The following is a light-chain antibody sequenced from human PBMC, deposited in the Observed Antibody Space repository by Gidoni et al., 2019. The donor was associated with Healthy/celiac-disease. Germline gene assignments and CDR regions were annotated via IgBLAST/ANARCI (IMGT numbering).Light chain of an antibody. CDR3: QQSYNTPQT. Sequence: DIQMTQSPSSLSASVGDRVTITCRASQSISNYLNWYQQKPGKAPKLLIYAASSLQSGVPSRFSGSGSGTDFTLTISSLQPEDFATYYCQQSYNTPQTFGQXTKVEIK. J-gene: IGKJ1*01. CDR2: AAS. CDR1: QSISNY. V-gene: IGKV1-39*01.